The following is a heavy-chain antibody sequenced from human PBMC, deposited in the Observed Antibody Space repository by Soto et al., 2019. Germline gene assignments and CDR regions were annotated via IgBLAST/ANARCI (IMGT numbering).Heavy chain of an antibody. CDR3: ARLVVVTAIPYYYYGMDV. CDR2: IYYSGST. V-gene: IGHV4-39*01. CDR1: GGSISSSSYY. J-gene: IGHJ6*02. D-gene: IGHD2-21*02. Sequence: ASETLSLTCTVSGGSISSSSYYWGWIRQPPGKGLEWIGSIYYSGSTYYNPSLKSRVTISVDTSKNQFSLKLSSVTAADTAVYYCARLVVVTAIPYYYYGMDVWGQGTTVTVSS.